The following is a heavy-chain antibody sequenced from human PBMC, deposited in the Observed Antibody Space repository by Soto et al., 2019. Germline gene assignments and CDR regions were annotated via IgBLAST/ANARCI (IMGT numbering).Heavy chain of an antibody. V-gene: IGHV1-3*01. D-gene: IGHD2-21*02. J-gene: IGHJ4*02. CDR1: GYTFTSYA. CDR3: AWAYCGGDCYTFDY. Sequence: ASVKVSCKASGYTFTSYAMHWVRQAPGQRLEWMGWINAGNGNTKYSQKFQGRVTITRDTSASTAYMELSSLRSEDTAVYYCAWAYCGGDCYTFDYWGQGTLVTVSS. CDR2: INAGNGNT.